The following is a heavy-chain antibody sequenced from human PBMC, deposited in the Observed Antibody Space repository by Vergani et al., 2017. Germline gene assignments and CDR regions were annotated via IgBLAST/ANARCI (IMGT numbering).Heavy chain of an antibody. Sequence: QVQLVESGGGVVQPGRSLRLSCAASGFTFSSYGMHWVRQAPGKGLEWVAVIWYDGSNKYYADSVKGRFTISRDNSKNTLYLQMNSLRAEDTAVYYCAKERGRWRYWGQGTLVTVSS. CDR2: IWYDGSNK. CDR1: GFTFSSYG. D-gene: IGHD6-13*01. V-gene: IGHV3-33*06. J-gene: IGHJ4*02. CDR3: AKERGRWRY.